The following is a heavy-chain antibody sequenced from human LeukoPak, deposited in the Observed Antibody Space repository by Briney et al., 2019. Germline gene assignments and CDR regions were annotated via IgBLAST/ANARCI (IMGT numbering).Heavy chain of an antibody. J-gene: IGHJ6*03. Sequence: SVKVSCKASGGTFSSYAISWVRQAPGQGLEWMGGIIPIFGTANYAQKFQGRVTITTDESTSTAYMELSSLRSEDTAVYYCASLSRFSGSYQFNYYYMDVWGKGTTVTVS. CDR2: IIPIFGTA. CDR1: GGTFSSYA. CDR3: ASLSRFSGSYQFNYYYMDV. V-gene: IGHV1-69*05. D-gene: IGHD1-26*01.